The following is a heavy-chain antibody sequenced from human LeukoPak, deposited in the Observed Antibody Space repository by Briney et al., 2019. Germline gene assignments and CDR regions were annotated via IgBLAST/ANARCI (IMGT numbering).Heavy chain of an antibody. CDR1: RLSFSDDY. CDR2: SRNKDHRYST. Sequence: GGSLSLSCAVSRLSFSDDYVDSVRGSPGKGLEWVGRSRNKDHRYSTEYATSVKGRFTISRDESQNSLYLQMNSLKIEDTAIYYCARVHDCFDYWGEGTLVTVS. V-gene: IGHV3-72*01. CDR3: ARVHDCFDY. D-gene: IGHD3-3*01. J-gene: IGHJ4*02.